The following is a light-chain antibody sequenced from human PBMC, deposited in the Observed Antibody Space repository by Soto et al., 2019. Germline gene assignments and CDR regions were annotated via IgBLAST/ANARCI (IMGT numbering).Light chain of an antibody. V-gene: IGKV3-15*01. CDR3: QQYINYPWT. J-gene: IGKJ1*01. Sequence: EIVMTQSPATLSVSPGERATLSCRASQSVSSNLAWYQQKPGRAPRLLIYGASTRATGIPARFSGSGSGTEFSLTISSLQSEDFAIYYCQQYINYPWTFGQGTKVDIK. CDR2: GAS. CDR1: QSVSSN.